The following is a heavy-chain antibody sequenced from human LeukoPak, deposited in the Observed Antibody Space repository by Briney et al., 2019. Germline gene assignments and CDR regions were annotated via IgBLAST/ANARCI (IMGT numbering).Heavy chain of an antibody. D-gene: IGHD2-2*01. CDR2: ISAYNGHT. Sequence: ASVRVSCKASGYTFSGYGVTWVRRAPGQGLEWMGWISAYNGHTNYAQNLKGRVTMTTDTSTSTAYLEVRSLMFDDTAMYYCARGGAVERYCSSTSCYWVDAFDIWGQGTMVTVSS. J-gene: IGHJ3*02. CDR1: GYTFSGYG. CDR3: ARGGAVERYCSSTSCYWVDAFDI. V-gene: IGHV1-18*01.